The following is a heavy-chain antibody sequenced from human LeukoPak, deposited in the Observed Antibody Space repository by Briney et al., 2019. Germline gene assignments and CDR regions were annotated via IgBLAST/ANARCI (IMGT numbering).Heavy chain of an antibody. CDR1: GGSFSGYY. D-gene: IGHD3-10*01. Sequence: PSETLSLTCAVYGGSFSGYYWSWIRQPPGKGLEWIGEINHSGSTNYNPSLKSRVTISVDTSKNQFSLKLSSVTAAGTAVYYCARGVRYGSGSYRAKNWFDPWGQGTLVTVSS. J-gene: IGHJ5*02. CDR2: INHSGST. CDR3: ARGVRYGSGSYRAKNWFDP. V-gene: IGHV4-34*01.